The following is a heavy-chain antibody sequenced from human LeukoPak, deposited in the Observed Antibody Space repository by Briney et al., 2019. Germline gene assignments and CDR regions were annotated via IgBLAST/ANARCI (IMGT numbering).Heavy chain of an antibody. CDR3: ARERIYGDYFDY. J-gene: IGHJ4*02. CDR2: ISSSGNTI. D-gene: IGHD4-17*01. Sequence: PGGSLRLSCAASGFTFSSYEFNWVRQVPGKGLEWVSYISSSGNTIYYADSVKGRFTVSRDNAKNSLFLQMNGLRAEDTAIYYCARERIYGDYFDYWGQGALVTVSS. V-gene: IGHV3-48*03. CDR1: GFTFSSYE.